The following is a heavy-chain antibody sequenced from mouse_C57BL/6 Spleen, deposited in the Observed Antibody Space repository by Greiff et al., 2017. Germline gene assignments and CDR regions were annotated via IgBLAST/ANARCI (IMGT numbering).Heavy chain of an antibody. J-gene: IGHJ3*01. Sequence: QVQLQQPGAELVRPGSSVKLSCKASGYTFTSYWMHWVKQRPIQGLEWIGNIDPSDSETHYNQKFKDKATLTVDKSSSTAYMQLSSLTSEDAAVYYCARSGYSNYSFAYWGQGTLVTVSA. CDR2: IDPSDSET. V-gene: IGHV1-52*01. CDR1: GYTFTSYW. D-gene: IGHD2-5*01. CDR3: ARSGYSNYSFAY.